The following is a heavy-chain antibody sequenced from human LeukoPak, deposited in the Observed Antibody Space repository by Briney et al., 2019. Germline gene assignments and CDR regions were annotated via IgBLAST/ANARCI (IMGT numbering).Heavy chain of an antibody. CDR1: GGSFSGYY. D-gene: IGHD2-2*01. Sequence: PSETLSLTCAVYGGSFSGYYWSWIRQPPGKGLEWIGEINHSGSTNYNPSLKSRVTISVDTSKNQFSLKLSSVTAADTAVYYCARAGRGEYCSSTSCSNWFDPWSQGTLVTVSS. J-gene: IGHJ5*02. V-gene: IGHV4-34*01. CDR3: ARAGRGEYCSSTSCSNWFDP. CDR2: INHSGST.